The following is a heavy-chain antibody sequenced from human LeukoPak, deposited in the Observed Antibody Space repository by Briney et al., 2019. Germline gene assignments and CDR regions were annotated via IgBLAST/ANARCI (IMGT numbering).Heavy chain of an antibody. Sequence: AASVKVSCKVSGYTLTELSMHWVRQAPGKGLEWMGGFDPEDGETIYAQKFQGRVTITADKSTSTAYMELSSLRSEDTAVYYCAPIAVAGRLPNFDYWGQGTLVTVSS. CDR1: GYTLTELS. CDR2: FDPEDGET. J-gene: IGHJ4*02. V-gene: IGHV1-24*01. CDR3: APIAVAGRLPNFDY. D-gene: IGHD6-19*01.